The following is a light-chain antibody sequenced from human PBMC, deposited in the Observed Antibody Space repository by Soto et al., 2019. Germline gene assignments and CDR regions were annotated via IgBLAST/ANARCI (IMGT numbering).Light chain of an antibody. J-gene: IGLJ1*01. CDR3: AAWDASLSAGV. CDR1: DSNIGSNS. V-gene: IGLV1-47*02. Sequence: QSVLTQPPSASGTAGQGVTISCSGGDSNIGSNSVYWYQHLPRTAPKLLIYYNNQRPSGVPDRFAGSRSGTSASLAIVGLRSEDEAVYYCAAWDASLSAGVFGNGTTLTVL. CDR2: YNN.